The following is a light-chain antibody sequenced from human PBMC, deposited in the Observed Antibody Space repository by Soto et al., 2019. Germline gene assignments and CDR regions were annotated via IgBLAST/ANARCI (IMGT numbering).Light chain of an antibody. CDR3: QQRSNWPYT. CDR1: QSVSSY. V-gene: IGKV3-11*01. CDR2: DAS. J-gene: IGKJ2*01. Sequence: EIVLTQSPATLSLSPGERATLSCRASQSVSSYLAWYQQKPGQAPRLLIYDASNRAPGIPARFSGSGSGTDFTLTISSLEPEDFAVYYCQQRSNWPYTFGQWTKLEIK.